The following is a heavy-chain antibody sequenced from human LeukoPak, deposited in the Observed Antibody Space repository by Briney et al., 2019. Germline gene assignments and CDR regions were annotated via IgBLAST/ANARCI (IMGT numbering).Heavy chain of an antibody. V-gene: IGHV3-23*01. Sequence: GGSLRLSCIASGFTFSNYGMSWVRQAPGKGLEWVSIISGSGDRTLHADSVKGRFTVSRDNSKNTVCLQMNSLRAEDTAVYYCAKDLRNIRTLVDLQMIWGQGTLVIVSS. CDR3: AKDLRNIRTLVDLQMI. CDR1: GFTFSNYG. D-gene: IGHD2-8*02. J-gene: IGHJ3*02. CDR2: ISGSGDRT.